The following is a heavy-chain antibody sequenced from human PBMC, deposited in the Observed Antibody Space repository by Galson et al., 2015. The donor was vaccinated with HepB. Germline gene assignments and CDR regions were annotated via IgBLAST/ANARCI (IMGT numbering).Heavy chain of an antibody. D-gene: IGHD3-22*01. CDR1: GFTFDDYA. V-gene: IGHV3-9*01. CDR3: AKGFKYDSSGYLDY. Sequence: SLRLSCAASGFTFDDYAVHWVRQAPGKGLEWVPGISYNSGDIGYADSVKGRITISRDNAKNSLYLQMNSLRAEDTALYYCAKGFKYDSSGYLDYWGQGTLVTVSS. J-gene: IGHJ4*02. CDR2: ISYNSGDI.